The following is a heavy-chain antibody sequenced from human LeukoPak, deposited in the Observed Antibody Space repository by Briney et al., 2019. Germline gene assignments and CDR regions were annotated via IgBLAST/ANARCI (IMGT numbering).Heavy chain of an antibody. Sequence: GGSLRLSCAASGFTFSSYWMSWVRQAPGKGLEWVANIKQDGSGKYYVDSVKGRFTISRDNAKNTLSLQMNGLRVDDTTVYFCAKANYIWNDSPFDSWGQGALVTVSS. CDR3: AKANYIWNDSPFDS. J-gene: IGHJ5*01. V-gene: IGHV3-7*03. CDR2: IKQDGSGK. CDR1: GFTFSSYW. D-gene: IGHD1-1*01.